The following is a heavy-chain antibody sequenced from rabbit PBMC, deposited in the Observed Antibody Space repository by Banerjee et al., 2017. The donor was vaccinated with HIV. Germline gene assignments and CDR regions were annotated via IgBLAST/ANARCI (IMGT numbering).Heavy chain of an antibody. CDR1: VFDFSNNA. D-gene: IGHD1-1*01. CDR2: IYTGSGSA. J-gene: IGHJ4*01. Sequence: QELLVESGGGLVQPEGSLTLTCKASVFDFSNNAMCLVRQAPGKGLEWIACIYTGSGSALYVSWATGRFTISKPSSTTVTLQMTSLTAAETATYFCAREESDGGGHIKLWGRGSLVTVS. V-gene: IGHV1S45*01. CDR3: AREESDGGGHIKL.